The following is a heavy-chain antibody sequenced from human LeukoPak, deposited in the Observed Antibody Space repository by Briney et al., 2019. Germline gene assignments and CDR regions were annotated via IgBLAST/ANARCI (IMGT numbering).Heavy chain of an antibody. V-gene: IGHV1-69*04. CDR2: IIPILGIA. Sequence: GASVKVSCKASGGTFSSYAISWVRQAPGQGLEWMGRIIPILGIANYAQKFQGRVTITADKSTSTAYMELSSLRSEDTAVYYCARDRSKLGTKYRGDNHWYFDLWGRGTLVTVSS. J-gene: IGHJ2*01. D-gene: IGHD7-27*01. CDR1: GGTFSSYA. CDR3: ARDRSKLGTKYRGDNHWYFDL.